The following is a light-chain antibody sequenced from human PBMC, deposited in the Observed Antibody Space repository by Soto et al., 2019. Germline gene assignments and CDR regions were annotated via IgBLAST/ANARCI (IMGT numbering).Light chain of an antibody. CDR2: AAS. Sequence: DIQMTQSPSSLSAPVGDRITINCRASQSVSKYLNWYQHKLGKAPELLIYAASSLYSGVPSRFSGSGSGTYFTLTISNLQPEDSASYYCQQTYTSPGTFGQGTKVEIK. CDR3: QQTYTSPGT. J-gene: IGKJ1*01. V-gene: IGKV1-39*01. CDR1: QSVSKY.